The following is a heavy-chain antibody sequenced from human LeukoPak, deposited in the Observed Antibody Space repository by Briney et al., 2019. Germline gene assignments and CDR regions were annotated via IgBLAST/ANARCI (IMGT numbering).Heavy chain of an antibody. CDR3: ARDQIAVAGGDY. V-gene: IGHV1-46*01. CDR2: INPSGGST. CDR1: GYTFTSYY. J-gene: IGHJ4*02. Sequence: ASVKVSCKASGYTFTSYYMHWVRQAPGQGLEWMGIINPSGGSTSYAQKFQGRVTMTRDTSTSTVYMELISLRSEDTAVYYCARDQIAVAGGDYWGQGTLVTVSS. D-gene: IGHD6-19*01.